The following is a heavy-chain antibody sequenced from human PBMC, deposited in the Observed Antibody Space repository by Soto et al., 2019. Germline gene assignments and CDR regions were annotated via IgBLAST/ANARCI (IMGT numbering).Heavy chain of an antibody. D-gene: IGHD1-7*01. CDR3: ASRDPGTSVDY. Sequence: QVQLQESGPGLVKPSGTLSLTCAVSGGSFTSNNWWTWVRQPPGQGLEWSGEIYRTGSTNYNPSLKRRVTISLDKSENQFSLKVTSLTAADTAVYYCASRDPGTSVDYWGQGTLVTVSS. V-gene: IGHV4-4*02. J-gene: IGHJ4*02. CDR1: GGSFTSNNW. CDR2: IYRTGST.